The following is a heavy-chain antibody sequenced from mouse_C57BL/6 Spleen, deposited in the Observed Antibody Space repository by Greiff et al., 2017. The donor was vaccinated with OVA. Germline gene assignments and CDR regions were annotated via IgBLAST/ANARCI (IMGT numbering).Heavy chain of an antibody. Sequence: EVQLQQSGGDLVKPGGSLKLSCAASGFTFSSYGMSWVRQTPDKRLEWVATISSGGSYTYYPDSVKGRFTIPRDNAKNTLYLQMSSLKSEDTAMYYCARHAGLFDYWGQGTTLTVSS. J-gene: IGHJ2*01. V-gene: IGHV5-6*01. CDR1: GFTFSSYG. CDR3: ARHAGLFDY. D-gene: IGHD3-3*01. CDR2: ISSGGSYT.